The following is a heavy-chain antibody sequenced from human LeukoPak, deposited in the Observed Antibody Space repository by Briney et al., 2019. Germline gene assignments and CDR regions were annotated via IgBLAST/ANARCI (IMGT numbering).Heavy chain of an antibody. V-gene: IGHV4-59*01. CDR3: ARAAAGTAAFDP. CDR2: IYYSGST. D-gene: IGHD6-13*01. CDR1: GGSISSYY. J-gene: IGHJ5*02. Sequence: SETLSLTCTVSGGSISSYYWSWIRQPPGKGLEWIGYIYYSGSTNYNPSLKSRVTISVDTSKNQFSLKLSSVTAADTAVYYCARAAAGTAAFDPWGQGTLVTVSS.